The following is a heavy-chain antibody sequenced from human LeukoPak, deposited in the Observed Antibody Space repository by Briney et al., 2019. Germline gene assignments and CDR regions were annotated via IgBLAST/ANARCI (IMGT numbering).Heavy chain of an antibody. CDR2: ISGSGTST. CDR1: GFTFTNYA. CDR3: ARDMGDCSSTSCYAGYYYYGMDV. V-gene: IGHV3-23*01. D-gene: IGHD2-2*01. Sequence: SGGSLRLSCAASGFTFTNYAMSWVRQAPGKGLEWVSAISGSGTSTYCADSVKGRFTISRDNSENTLYLQMNSLRAEDTAVYYCARDMGDCSSTSCYAGYYYYGMDVWGQGTTVTVSS. J-gene: IGHJ6*02.